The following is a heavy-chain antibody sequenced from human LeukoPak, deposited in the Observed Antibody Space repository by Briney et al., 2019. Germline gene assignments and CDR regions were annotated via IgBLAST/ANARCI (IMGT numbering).Heavy chain of an antibody. J-gene: IGHJ4*02. CDR2: IYSGGRP. V-gene: IGHV3-66*04. CDR1: GFNVSSNY. D-gene: IGHD3-22*01. Sequence: PGGSLRLSCAASGFNVSSNYMTWVRQAPGKGLEWVSVIYSGGRPYYADSVKGRFTISRDNSKNTLYLQMNSLRAEDTAVYCCARLGSPPGSDYYHFDYWGQGTLVTVSS. CDR3: ARLGSPPGSDYYHFDY.